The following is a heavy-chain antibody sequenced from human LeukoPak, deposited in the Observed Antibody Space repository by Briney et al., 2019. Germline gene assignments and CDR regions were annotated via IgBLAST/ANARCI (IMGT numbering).Heavy chain of an antibody. CDR1: DRSFTTYY. Sequence: KSSETLSLTCAVYDRSFTTYYWSWIRQPPGKGLEWIGEINHSGSTNYNPSLKSRVTISVDTSKNQFSLKLSSVTAADTAVYYCAGGEQWLDFDYWGQGTLVTVSS. J-gene: IGHJ4*02. D-gene: IGHD6-19*01. V-gene: IGHV4-34*01. CDR3: AGGEQWLDFDY. CDR2: INHSGST.